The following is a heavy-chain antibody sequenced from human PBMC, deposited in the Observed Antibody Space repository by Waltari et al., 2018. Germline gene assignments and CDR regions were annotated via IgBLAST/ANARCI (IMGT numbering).Heavy chain of an antibody. CDR3: ATDQEVEYDFWRGYMY. Sequence: QLVQSGPEVKKTGASVKVSCKASAFAFKTSSVQWLRQARGQRPEWIGWIVVDSGNTNYARKFQDRVTFTRDMSTSTAYMELTSLRSEDMAVYYCATDQEVEYDFWRGYMYWGQGTLVSVSS. V-gene: IGHV1-58*01. CDR2: IVVDSGNT. D-gene: IGHD3-3*01. J-gene: IGHJ4*02. CDR1: AFAFKTSS.